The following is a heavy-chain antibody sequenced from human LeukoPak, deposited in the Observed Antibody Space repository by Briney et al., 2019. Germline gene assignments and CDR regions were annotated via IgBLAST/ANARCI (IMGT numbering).Heavy chain of an antibody. CDR3: ARGAYCSSTSCYTFDY. V-gene: IGHV3-21*01. CDR2: ISSSSSYI. D-gene: IGHD2-2*02. J-gene: IGHJ4*02. Sequence: GGSLRLSCAASGFTFSSYSMNWVRQALGKGLEWVSSISSSSSYIYYADSVKGRFTISRDNAKNSLYLQMNSLRAEDTAVYYCARGAYCSSTSCYTFDYWGQGTLVTVSS. CDR1: GFTFSSYS.